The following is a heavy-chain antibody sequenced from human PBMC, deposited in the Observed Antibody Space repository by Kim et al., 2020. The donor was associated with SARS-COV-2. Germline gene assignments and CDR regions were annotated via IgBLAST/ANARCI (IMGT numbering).Heavy chain of an antibody. CDR2: ISGSGATT. CDR3: AKDPNGDYVGAFDS. Sequence: GGSLRLSCAASGLTFTNYAMTWVRKAPGKGLDWVSSISGSGATTSYADSVKGRFTISRDNSKYTLYLQMNSLRAEDTAVYYCAKDPNGDYVGAFDSWGQGTMVTVSS. CDR1: GLTFTNYA. V-gene: IGHV3-23*01. J-gene: IGHJ3*02. D-gene: IGHD4-17*01.